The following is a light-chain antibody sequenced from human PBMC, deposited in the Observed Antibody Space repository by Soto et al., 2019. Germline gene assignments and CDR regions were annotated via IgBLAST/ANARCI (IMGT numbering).Light chain of an antibody. CDR1: SSDVCNYNY. J-gene: IGLJ1*01. CDR3: SSFTSSTTYV. CDR2: NVN. Sequence: QSALTQSASVSGSPGQSIPISCTGTSSDVCNYNYVSWYQQHPGEVPKLIIFNVNNRPSGVSNRFSGSKSGNTASLTISGLQAEDEADYYCSSFTSSTTYVFGTGTKLTVL. V-gene: IGLV2-14*01.